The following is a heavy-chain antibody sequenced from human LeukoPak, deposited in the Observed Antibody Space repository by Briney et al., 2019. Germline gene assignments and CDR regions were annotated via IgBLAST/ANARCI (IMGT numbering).Heavy chain of an antibody. CDR1: GYTFTSYY. CDR2: IDPSGGRT. J-gene: IGHJ4*02. Sequence: ASVKVSCKASGYTFTSYYVHWVRQAPGQGLEWMGVIDPSGGRTTYAQKFQGRVTMTRDTSTSTVYMELSSLRSEDTAIYYCARLTWYCSSASCSEYYFAYWGQGTLVTVSS. D-gene: IGHD2-2*01. V-gene: IGHV1-46*01. CDR3: ARLTWYCSSASCSEYYFAY.